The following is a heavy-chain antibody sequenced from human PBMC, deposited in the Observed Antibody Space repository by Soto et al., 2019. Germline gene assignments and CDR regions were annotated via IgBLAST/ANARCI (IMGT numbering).Heavy chain of an antibody. Sequence: SETLSLTCTVSGGSISSGDYYWSWIRQPPGEGLEWIGYIYYSGSTYYNPSLKSRITISVDTSKNQFSLKLSSVTAADTAVYYCARLTGTKRSFDYWGQGTLVNV. CDR3: ARLTGTKRSFDY. CDR1: GGSISSGDYY. J-gene: IGHJ4*02. CDR2: IYYSGST. V-gene: IGHV4-30-4*01. D-gene: IGHD1-7*01.